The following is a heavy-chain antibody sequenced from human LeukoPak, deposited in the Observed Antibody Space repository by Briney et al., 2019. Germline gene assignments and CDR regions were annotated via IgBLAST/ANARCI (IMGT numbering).Heavy chain of an antibody. J-gene: IGHJ4*02. CDR2: IKQDGSEK. CDR1: GFTLSSYW. Sequence: GGSLRLSCAASGFTLSSYWMSWVRQAPGKGLERVAKIKQDGSEKYYVDSVKGRFTISRDNAKNSLYLQMNSLRAEDTAVYYCARLVVSYDILTGYYRKTDYWGQGTLVTVSS. D-gene: IGHD3-9*01. V-gene: IGHV3-7*01. CDR3: ARLVVSYDILTGYYRKTDY.